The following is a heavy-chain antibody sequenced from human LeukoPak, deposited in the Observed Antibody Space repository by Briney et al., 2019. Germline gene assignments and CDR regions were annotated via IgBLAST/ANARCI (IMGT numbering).Heavy chain of an antibody. CDR3: AKGPGMQVDY. V-gene: IGHV3-23*01. CDR2: ISGSGGST. Sequence: GGSLRLSCEVSGLTFYTYAMSWVRQAPGKGLEWVSAISGSGGSTYYADSVKGRFTISRDNSKNTLYLQMNSLRAEDTAVYYCAKGPGMQVDYWGQGTLVTVSS. J-gene: IGHJ4*02. CDR1: GLTFYTYA. D-gene: IGHD3-10*01.